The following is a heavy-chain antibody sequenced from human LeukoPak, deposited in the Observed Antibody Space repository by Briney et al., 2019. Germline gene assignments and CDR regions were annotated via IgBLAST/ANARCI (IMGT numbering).Heavy chain of an antibody. CDR3: ARHPTMLAHDLYYFDY. V-gene: IGHV5-51*01. Sequence: GESLKISCKGSGYSFTSYWIGWVRQMPGKGLEWMGIIYPGDSDTRYSPSFQGQVTISADKSISTAYLQWSSLKASDTAMYYCARHPTMLAHDLYYFDYWGQGTLVTVSS. CDR2: IYPGDSDT. J-gene: IGHJ4*02. CDR1: GYSFTSYW. D-gene: IGHD3-3*01.